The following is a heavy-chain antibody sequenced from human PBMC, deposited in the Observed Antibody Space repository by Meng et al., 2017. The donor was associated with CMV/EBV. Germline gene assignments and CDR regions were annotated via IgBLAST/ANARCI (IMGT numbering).Heavy chain of an antibody. J-gene: IGHJ4*02. D-gene: IGHD5-12*01. Sequence: GESLKISCAASGFTFSNYWMSWVRQAPGKGLEWVANIKQDGTERYYVDSVKGRFTISRDNAKNSLFLHMNSLAAEDTAVYYCARDVGGRGYSADWGQGTLVTVSS. CDR1: GFTFSNYW. V-gene: IGHV3-7*01. CDR2: IKQDGTER. CDR3: ARDVGGRGYSAD.